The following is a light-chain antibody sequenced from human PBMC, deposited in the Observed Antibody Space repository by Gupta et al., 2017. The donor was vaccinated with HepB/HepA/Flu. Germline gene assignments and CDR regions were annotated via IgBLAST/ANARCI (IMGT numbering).Light chain of an antibody. CDR3: QEDYSNPFT. J-gene: IGKJ3*01. CDR1: QSVLYSSNNKNY. CDR2: WAS. Sequence: DIVMTQSPDSLAVSLGERATINCKSSQSVLYSSNNKNYLAWYQQKPGQPPKLLIYWASTRESGVPDRFSGSGSGTDFTLTISSLQAEDVAVYYCQEDYSNPFTFGPGTKVDIK. V-gene: IGKV4-1*01.